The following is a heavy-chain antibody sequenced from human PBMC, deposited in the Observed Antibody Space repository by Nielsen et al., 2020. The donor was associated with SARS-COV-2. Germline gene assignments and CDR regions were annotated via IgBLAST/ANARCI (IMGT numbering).Heavy chain of an antibody. Sequence: GESLKISCAASGFTFFDYNMNWFRQTPGKGLEWVSSISSSSSYIYYADSVRGRFTISRDNAGNTLYLQMNSLGAEDTAVYYCACRRDGYNYDTFWGQGTRVTVSS. CDR1: GFTFFDYN. CDR2: ISSSSSYI. D-gene: IGHD5-24*01. CDR3: ACRRDGYNYDTF. V-gene: IGHV3-21*04. J-gene: IGHJ4*02.